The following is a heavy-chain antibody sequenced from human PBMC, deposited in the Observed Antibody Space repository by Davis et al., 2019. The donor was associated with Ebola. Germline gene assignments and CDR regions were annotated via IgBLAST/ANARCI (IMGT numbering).Heavy chain of an antibody. D-gene: IGHD3-10*01. V-gene: IGHV4-4*02. CDR2: IYHSGST. CDR1: GGSISSSNW. Sequence: PSETLSLTCAVSGGSISSSNWWSWVRQPPGKGLEWIGEIYHSGSTNYNPSLKSRVTISVDKSKNQFSLKLSSVTAADTAVYYCARGFITMVRGVIKENYFDYWGQGTLVTVSS. CDR3: ARGFITMVRGVIKENYFDY. J-gene: IGHJ4*02.